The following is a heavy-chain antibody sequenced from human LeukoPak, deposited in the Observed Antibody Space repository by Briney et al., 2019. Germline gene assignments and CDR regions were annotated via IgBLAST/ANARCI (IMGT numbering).Heavy chain of an antibody. J-gene: IGHJ4*02. Sequence: PSETLSLTCTVSGGSSNNYYWGWIRQSAGKGLEWIGRIYTSGSTNYNPSLKSRVSMSVDTSKNQFSLRLRSVTAADTAVYYCARESGYYYDTSGDTFDYWGQGILVTVSS. CDR3: ARESGYYYDTSGDTFDY. CDR1: GGSSNNYY. V-gene: IGHV4-4*07. D-gene: IGHD3-22*01. CDR2: IYTSGST.